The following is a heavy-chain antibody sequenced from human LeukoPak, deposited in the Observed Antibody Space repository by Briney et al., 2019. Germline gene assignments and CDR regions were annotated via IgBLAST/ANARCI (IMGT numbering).Heavy chain of an antibody. D-gene: IGHD3-3*01. V-gene: IGHV1-18*01. CDR3: ARDWITIFEHWFDP. CDR1: GYTFTNSD. CDR2: ISTSNGDT. J-gene: IGHJ5*02. Sequence: ASVKVSCRASGYTFTNSDITWVRQAPGQGLEWMGRISTSNGDTNYAAKLQCRVTMTTDTSTSTVYMKLGSLGSDHTAVYYCARDWITIFEHWFDPWGQGTLVTVSS.